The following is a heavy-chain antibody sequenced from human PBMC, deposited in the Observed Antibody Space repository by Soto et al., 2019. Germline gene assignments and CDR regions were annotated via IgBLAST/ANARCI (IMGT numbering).Heavy chain of an antibody. J-gene: IGHJ4*02. CDR1: GFTFSSYA. Sequence: GGSLRLSCAASGFTFSSYAMSWVRQAPGKGLEWVSAISGSGGSTYYADSVKGRFTISRDNSKNTLYLQMNSLRAEDTAVDYCAKWTYYYDSNPGFDYWGQGTLVTVSS. V-gene: IGHV3-23*01. D-gene: IGHD3-22*01. CDR3: AKWTYYYDSNPGFDY. CDR2: ISGSGGST.